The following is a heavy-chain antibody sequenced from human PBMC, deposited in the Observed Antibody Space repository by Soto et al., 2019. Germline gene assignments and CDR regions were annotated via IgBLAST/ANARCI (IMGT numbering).Heavy chain of an antibody. CDR1: GGSISSYY. D-gene: IGHD3-16*02. CDR2: IYYSGST. J-gene: IGHJ6*03. CDR3: ARHPPQLSKLSHRYYYYYMDV. Sequence: SETLSLTCTVSGGSISSYYWSWIRQPPGKGLEWIGYIYYSGSTNYNPSLKSRVTISVDTSKDQFSLKLSSVTAADTAVYYCARHPPQLSKLSHRYYYYYMDVWGKGTTVTVSS. V-gene: IGHV4-59*01.